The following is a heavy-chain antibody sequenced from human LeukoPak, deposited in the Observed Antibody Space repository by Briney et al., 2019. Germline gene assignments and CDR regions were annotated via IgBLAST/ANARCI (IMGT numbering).Heavy chain of an antibody. V-gene: IGHV4-38-2*02. CDR1: RYDINSVYY. J-gene: IGHJ4*02. CDR2: IYHSGST. Sequence: TPSETLSLTCTVSRYDINSVYYWGWIRQPPGKGLEWIGSIYHSGSTYYNASLKSRVTTSMDTSRNKFSLNLNSVAAADTAVYYRARAGGYYGSGSFLDYWGQGLLVTVSS. D-gene: IGHD3-10*01. CDR3: ARAGGYYGSGSFLDY.